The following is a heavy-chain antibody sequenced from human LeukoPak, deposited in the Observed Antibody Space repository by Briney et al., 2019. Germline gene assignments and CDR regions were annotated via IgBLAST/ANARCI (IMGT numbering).Heavy chain of an antibody. J-gene: IGHJ5*01. Sequence: AETLSLTCTVSGGSIKHYYWSWLRQPAGKGLEWIGRIYTSGTTNHNPSLKGRVTMSVNTSKSQFSLNLSSGTAADTAVYYCARGHYGSGSYSWFDSWGQGTLVTVSS. CDR2: IYTSGTT. CDR1: GGSIKHYY. V-gene: IGHV4-4*07. CDR3: ARGHYGSGSYSWFDS. D-gene: IGHD3-10*01.